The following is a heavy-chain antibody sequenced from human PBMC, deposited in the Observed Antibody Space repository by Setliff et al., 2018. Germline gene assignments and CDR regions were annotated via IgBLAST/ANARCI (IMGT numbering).Heavy chain of an antibody. Sequence: PSETLSLTCAVYGDSLSGYYWSWIRQSPKKGLEWIGEIMPGRDTLYSPSLESRLTITIDTSKSQFSLKLSSVPAADTAVYYCARHATYYYGSGNLPFDSWGQGTLVTVSS. D-gene: IGHD3-10*01. V-gene: IGHV4-34*12. CDR1: GDSLSGYY. CDR3: ARHATYYYGSGNLPFDS. CDR2: IMPGRDT. J-gene: IGHJ4*02.